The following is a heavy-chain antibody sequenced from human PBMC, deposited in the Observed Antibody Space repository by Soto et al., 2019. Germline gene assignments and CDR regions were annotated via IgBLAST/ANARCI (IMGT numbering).Heavy chain of an antibody. J-gene: IGHJ4*02. CDR3: ARDLPPTRFDY. Sequence: GSLRLSCAASGFTFSSYEMNWVRQAPGKGLEWVSYISSSGSTIYYADSVKGRFTISRDNAKNSLYLQMNSLRAEDTAVYYCARDLPPTRFDYWGQGTLVTVSS. CDR2: ISSSGSTI. V-gene: IGHV3-48*03. CDR1: GFTFSSYE. D-gene: IGHD4-4*01.